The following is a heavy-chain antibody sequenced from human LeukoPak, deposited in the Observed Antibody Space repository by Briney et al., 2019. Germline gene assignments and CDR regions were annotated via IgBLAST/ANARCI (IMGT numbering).Heavy chain of an antibody. CDR3: AKEQAEYISSSVDY. CDR1: GFTFRSYG. D-gene: IGHD6-6*01. CDR2: ISYDGSTK. Sequence: GGSVRLSCEASGFTFRSYGMHWVRQAPGEGLEWVTVISYDGSTKYYADSVKGRFTISRDNSQNTLYLQMDVLRPEDTALYYCAKEQAEYISSSVDYWGQGTLVTVSS. V-gene: IGHV3-30*18. J-gene: IGHJ4*02.